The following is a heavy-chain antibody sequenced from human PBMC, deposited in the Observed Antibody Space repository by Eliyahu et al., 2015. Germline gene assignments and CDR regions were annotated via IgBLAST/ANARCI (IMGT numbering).Heavy chain of an antibody. CDR2: IYRSGNT. CDR3: ARVATFNDFLTESNEPYYFDS. CDR1: GFSIXSGYF. V-gene: IGHV4-38-2*01. Sequence: QVQLQESGPGLVKASDTLSLTCDVSGFSIXSGYFWGFIRQPPGKGLXWIGSIYRSGNTKYNPSLQSRVSISLDLATNQFSLRLSSVTATDTAVYYCARVATFNDFLTESNEPYYFDSWGQGTLVTVSS. J-gene: IGHJ4*02. D-gene: IGHD3-9*01.